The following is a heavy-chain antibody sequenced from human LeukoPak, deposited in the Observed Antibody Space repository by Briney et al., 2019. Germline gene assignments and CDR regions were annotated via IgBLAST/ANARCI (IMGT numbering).Heavy chain of an antibody. Sequence: SETLSLTCTVSGGSISSYYWSWIRQPPGKGLKWIGYIYYSGSTNYNPSLKSRVTISVDTSKNQFSLKLSSVTAADTAVYYCARVRPTVAVAGTFWFDPWGQGTLVTVSS. CDR3: ARVRPTVAVAGTFWFDP. CDR2: IYYSGST. D-gene: IGHD6-19*01. V-gene: IGHV4-59*01. J-gene: IGHJ5*02. CDR1: GGSISSYY.